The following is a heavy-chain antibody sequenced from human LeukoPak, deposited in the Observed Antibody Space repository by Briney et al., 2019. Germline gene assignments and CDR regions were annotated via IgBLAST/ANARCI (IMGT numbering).Heavy chain of an antibody. V-gene: IGHV3-23*01. CDR3: AKISWDGRGTFD. Sequence: GGSLRLSCAASGFSFSTYSMSWVRQAPGKGLGWVSSIRGSGADKYYADSVKGRFSISRDNSQDTLSLQMNSLGAEDTAVYYCAKISWDGRGTFDWGRGTLVTVSS. CDR2: IRGSGADK. CDR1: GFSFSTYS. D-gene: IGHD1/OR15-1a*01. J-gene: IGHJ4*02.